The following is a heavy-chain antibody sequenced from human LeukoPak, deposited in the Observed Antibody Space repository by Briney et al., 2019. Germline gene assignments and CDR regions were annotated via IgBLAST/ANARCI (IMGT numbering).Heavy chain of an antibody. V-gene: IGHV5-51*01. CDR3: ARPANYYDSSGYYYDFGAFDI. CDR2: IYPGDSDT. J-gene: IGHJ3*02. Sequence: GESLKISCKGSGYSFTSYWIGWVRQMPGKGLEWMGIIYPGDSDTRYSPSFQGQVTISADKSISTAYLQWSSLKASDTAMYYCARPANYYDSSGYYYDFGAFDIWGQGTMVTVSS. CDR1: GYSFTSYW. D-gene: IGHD3-22*01.